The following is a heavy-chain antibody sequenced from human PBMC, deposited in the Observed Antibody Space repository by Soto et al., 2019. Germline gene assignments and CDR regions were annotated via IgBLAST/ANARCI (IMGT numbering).Heavy chain of an antibody. V-gene: IGHV4-34*01. CDR2: TNHSGST. Sequence: PSETLCLTCAVYGGFFIGYYWTGIRQPPGKGLEWIGETNHSGSTNYNPSLKSRSTISVDTSKNQFSLKLSSVTAADAAVYYCARGRVVHQVFGVVHGLLDVWGQGTTVTVSS. CDR3: ARGRVVHQVFGVVHGLLDV. J-gene: IGHJ6*02. D-gene: IGHD3-3*01. CDR1: GGFFIGYY.